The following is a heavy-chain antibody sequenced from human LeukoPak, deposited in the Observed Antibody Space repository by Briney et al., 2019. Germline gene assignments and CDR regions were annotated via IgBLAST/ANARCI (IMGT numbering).Heavy chain of an antibody. J-gene: IGHJ4*02. CDR3: ASRKLANDY. V-gene: IGHV1-3*03. D-gene: IGHD1-1*01. CDR2: INAGDGNI. CDR1: GYTFTNYA. Sequence: ASVKVSCKASGYTFTNYALHWVRQAPGQRLEWMGWINAGDGNIKYSQDFQGRVTITRDTSASTAYMDLSSLRSEDVAVYYCASRKLANDYWGQGTLVTVSS.